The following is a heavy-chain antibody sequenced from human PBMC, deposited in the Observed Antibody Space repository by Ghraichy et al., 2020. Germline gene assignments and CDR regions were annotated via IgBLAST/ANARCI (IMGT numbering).Heavy chain of an antibody. CDR2: IYNKGSV. CDR3: ARGPHYSGSSGLFDS. J-gene: IGHJ5*01. CDR1: CCSIDSYY. V-gene: IGHV4-4*07. Sequence: SETLSLTCTVSCCSIDSYYCSWIRQPAVKGLEWVGRIYNKGSVTSTPSLKSRVTMSRDTSKNQFSLNLNSVTAADTAVYYCARGPHYSGSSGLFDSWGQGTPVTVSS. D-gene: IGHD2-21*01.